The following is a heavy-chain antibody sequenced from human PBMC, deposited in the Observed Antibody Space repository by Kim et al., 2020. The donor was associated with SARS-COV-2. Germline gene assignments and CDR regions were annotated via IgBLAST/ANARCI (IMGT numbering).Heavy chain of an antibody. CDR1: GYTFTSYG. CDR3: ARSRINEYSSSWYFDY. J-gene: IGHJ4*02. CDR2: ISAYNGNT. Sequence: ASVKVSCKASGYTFTSYGISWVRQAPGQGLEWMGWISAYNGNTNYAQKLQGRVTMTTDTSTSTAYMELRSLRSDDTAVYYCARSRINEYSSSWYFDYWGQGTLVTVSS. D-gene: IGHD6-13*01. V-gene: IGHV1-18*04.